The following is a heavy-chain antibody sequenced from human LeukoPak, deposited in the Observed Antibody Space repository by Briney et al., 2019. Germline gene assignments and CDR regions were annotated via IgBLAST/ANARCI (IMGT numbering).Heavy chain of an antibody. CDR2: INHSGST. CDR3: ARSPEEVHLFDY. V-gene: IGHV4-34*01. CDR1: GGSFSGYY. Sequence: PSETLSLTCAVYGGSFSGYYWSWIRQPPGKGLEWIGEINHSGSTNYNPSLKSRVTISVDTSKNQFSLKLSSVTAADTAVYYCARSPEEVHLFDYWGRGTLVTVSS. J-gene: IGHJ4*02.